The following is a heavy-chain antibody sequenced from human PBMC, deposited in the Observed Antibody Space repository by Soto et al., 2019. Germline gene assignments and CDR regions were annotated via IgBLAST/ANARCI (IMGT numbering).Heavy chain of an antibody. V-gene: IGHV3-48*01. CDR1: GFSFSSHS. CDR3: EKEQTLKGGDAFDI. Sequence: GGSLRLSCAAPGFSFSSHSMSWVRQAAGKELEWVSYISSDSTIYYPDSVKGLFTISRDNSKNTLYLQMNSLRAEDTAVYYCEKEQTLKGGDAFDIWGQGTMVTVSS. CDR2: ISSDSTI. J-gene: IGHJ3*02.